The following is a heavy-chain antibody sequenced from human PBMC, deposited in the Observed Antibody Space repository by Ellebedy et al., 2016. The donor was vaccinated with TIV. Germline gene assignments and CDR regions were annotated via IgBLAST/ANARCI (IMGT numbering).Heavy chain of an antibody. CDR1: GFPFSRHA. Sequence: GESLKIPCAASGFPFSRHAMTWVRQAPGQGLEWVSLITDSAGSTYYADSVKGRFTISRDNAKKTLYLQMNSLRGEDTAVYYCASRGVAVQGADYWGQGTLVTVSS. V-gene: IGHV3-23*01. J-gene: IGHJ4*02. CDR3: ASRGVAVQGADY. D-gene: IGHD3-10*01. CDR2: ITDSAGST.